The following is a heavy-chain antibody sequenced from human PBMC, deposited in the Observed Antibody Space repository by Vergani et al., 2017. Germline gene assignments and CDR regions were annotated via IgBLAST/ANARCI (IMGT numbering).Heavy chain of an antibody. Sequence: QVQVVESGGGVVQPGGSLRLSCAASGFTFSSYGMHWVRQAPGKGLEWVAFIRYDGSNKYYADSVKGRFTISRDNSKNTVYLQMNSLRTGDTAVYYCAKDGLAYGSGSWYYWGRGTLVTVSS. CDR3: AKDGLAYGSGSWYY. CDR2: IRYDGSNK. CDR1: GFTFSSYG. D-gene: IGHD3-10*01. V-gene: IGHV3-30*02. J-gene: IGHJ4*02.